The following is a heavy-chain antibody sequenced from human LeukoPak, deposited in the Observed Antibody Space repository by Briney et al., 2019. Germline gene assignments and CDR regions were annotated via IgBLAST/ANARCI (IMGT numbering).Heavy chain of an antibody. CDR1: GFSVSNYY. Sequence: PGGSLRLSCAASGFSVSNYYVSWVRQAPGKGLEWISAVYSGGDTYYIESVRGRFTISRDNSKNTIHLQMNGLTPEDTAMYYCARDSTGASVWGKGTTVTVSS. J-gene: IGHJ6*04. CDR3: ARDSTGASV. V-gene: IGHV3-53*01. D-gene: IGHD1-14*01. CDR2: VYSGGDT.